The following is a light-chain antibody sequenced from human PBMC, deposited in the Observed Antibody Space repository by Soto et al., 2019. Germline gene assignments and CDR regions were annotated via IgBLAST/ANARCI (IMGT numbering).Light chain of an antibody. CDR1: SSNIGPGYD. V-gene: IGLV1-40*01. CDR2: SNT. J-gene: IGLJ1*01. CDR3: LSYDSSLSGSV. Sequence: QSVLTQPPSVSGAPGQRVTISCTGSSSNIGPGYDVHWYQHLPGTAPKLLIYSNTNRPSGVPDRFSGSRSGTSASLAITGLQAEDEADYYRLSYDSSLSGSVFGTGTKVTVL.